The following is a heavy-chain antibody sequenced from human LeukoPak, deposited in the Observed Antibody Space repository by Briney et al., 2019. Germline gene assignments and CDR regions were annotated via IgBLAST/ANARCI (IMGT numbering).Heavy chain of an antibody. V-gene: IGHV1-2*02. Sequence: VASVTVSCKASGYTFTSYYIHWVRQAPGQGLEWMGWINPNSGGTNYAQKFQGRVTMTRDTSISTAYMELSRLRSDDTAVYYCARGYSSSPFFDYWGQGTLVTVSS. D-gene: IGHD6-6*01. CDR1: GYTFTSYY. CDR2: INPNSGGT. CDR3: ARGYSSSPFFDY. J-gene: IGHJ4*02.